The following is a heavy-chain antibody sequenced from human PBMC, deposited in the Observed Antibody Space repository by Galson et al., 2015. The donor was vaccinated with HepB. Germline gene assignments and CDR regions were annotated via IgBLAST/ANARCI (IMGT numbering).Heavy chain of an antibody. Sequence: SLRLSCAASGFTFSSYWMSWVRQAPGKGLEWVANIKQDGSEKYYVDSVKGRFTISRDNAKNSLYLQMSSLRAEDTAVYYCARDMADYGDTFDYWGQGTLVTVSS. J-gene: IGHJ4*02. V-gene: IGHV3-7*03. D-gene: IGHD4-17*01. CDR1: GFTFSSYW. CDR2: IKQDGSEK. CDR3: ARDMADYGDTFDY.